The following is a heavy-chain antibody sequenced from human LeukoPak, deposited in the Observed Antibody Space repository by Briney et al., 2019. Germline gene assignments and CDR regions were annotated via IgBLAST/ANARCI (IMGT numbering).Heavy chain of an antibody. V-gene: IGHV3-74*01. CDR2: INTDGSSP. CDR1: GFTFSAYW. D-gene: IGHD3-10*01. J-gene: IGHJ4*02. CDR3: AKDVSGITMVRGAY. Sequence: GGSLRLSCAASGFTFSAYWMHRVRQAPGKGLVWVSRINTDGSSPTYAASVKGRFTISRDNSKNTLYLQMNSLRPEDTAVYYCAKDVSGITMVRGAYWGQGTLVTVSS.